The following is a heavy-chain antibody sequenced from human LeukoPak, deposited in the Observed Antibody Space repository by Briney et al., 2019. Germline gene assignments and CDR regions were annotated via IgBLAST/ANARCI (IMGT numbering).Heavy chain of an antibody. CDR1: GGSFSGYY. Sequence: TSETLSLTCAVYGGSFSGYYWSWIRQPAGKGLEWMGRIYTSGSTNYNPSLKSRVTISVDTSKNQFSLKLSSVTAADTAVYYCARGYSGYDPRPYFDYWGQGTLVTVSS. D-gene: IGHD5-12*01. CDR2: IYTSGST. CDR3: ARGYSGYDPRPYFDY. V-gene: IGHV4-59*10. J-gene: IGHJ4*02.